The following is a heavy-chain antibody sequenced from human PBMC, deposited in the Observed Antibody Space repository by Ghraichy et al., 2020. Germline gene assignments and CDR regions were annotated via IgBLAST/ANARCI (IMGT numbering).Heavy chain of an antibody. V-gene: IGHV3-30*14. D-gene: IGHD2-2*01. J-gene: IGHJ2*01. Sequence: LNISCAASRFSFSDFNMHWVRQAPGKGLEWVAVVSYDGSNNYYADSLKGRFSISKGKTLNLQMNSLTPEDTALYYCARSLVVSGGQLGGYFDLWGRGTLVTVSP. CDR2: VSYDGSNN. CDR3: ARSLVVSGGQLGGYFDL. CDR1: RFSFSDFN.